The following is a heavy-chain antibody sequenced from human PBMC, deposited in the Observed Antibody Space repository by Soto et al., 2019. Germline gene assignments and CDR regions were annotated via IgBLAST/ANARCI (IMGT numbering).Heavy chain of an antibody. V-gene: IGHV4-34*01. CDR2: INHSGST. CDR3: ARGRDSSSWSHYYYYGMDV. Sequence: SETLSLTCAVYGGSFSGYYWSWIRQPPGKGLEWIGEINHSGSTNYNPSLKSRVTISVDTSKNQFSLKLSSVTAADTAVYYCARGRDSSSWSHYYYYGMDVWGQGTTVTSP. D-gene: IGHD6-13*01. J-gene: IGHJ6*02. CDR1: GGSFSGYY.